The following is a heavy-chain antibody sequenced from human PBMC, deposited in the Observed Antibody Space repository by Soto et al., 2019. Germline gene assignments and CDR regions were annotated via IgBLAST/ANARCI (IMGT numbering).Heavy chain of an antibody. Sequence: QLHLVQSGAVVKKPGASVTVSCSASGYPVTAYYMHWVRQAPGRGLEWMGGVNPATGAAKYTQTFQGRVTMTRNTSMRTVFMALHGLTSEDTAVFFCARGGGVGVAGSAAFDMWGQGTLVTVSS. J-gene: IGHJ3*02. V-gene: IGHV1-2*02. D-gene: IGHD3-3*01. CDR3: ARGGGVGVAGSAAFDM. CDR2: VNPATGAA. CDR1: GYPVTAYY.